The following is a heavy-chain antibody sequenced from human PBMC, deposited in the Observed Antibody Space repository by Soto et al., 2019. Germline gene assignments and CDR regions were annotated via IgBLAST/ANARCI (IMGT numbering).Heavy chain of an antibody. Sequence: PGGSLRLSCAASGFTFSSYEMNWVRQAPGKGLEWVSYISSSGSTIYYADSVKGRFTISRDNAKNSLYLQMNSLRAEDTAVYYCACYGATVTRTHYGVDVWRQGTTVTVSS. CDR3: ACYGATVTRTHYGVDV. D-gene: IGHD4-17*01. J-gene: IGHJ6*02. CDR1: GFTFSSYE. V-gene: IGHV3-48*03. CDR2: ISSSGSTI.